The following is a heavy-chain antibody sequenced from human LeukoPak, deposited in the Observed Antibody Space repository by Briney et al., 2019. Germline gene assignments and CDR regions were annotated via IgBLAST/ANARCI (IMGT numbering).Heavy chain of an antibody. J-gene: IGHJ3*01. D-gene: IGHD1-14*01. V-gene: IGHV3-48*01. CDR3: AREISRRNQVLSGAFDL. Sequence: GGSLRLSCAASGFTFSDYSMDWVRQAPGKGLEWISYISSTSSTIYYADSVKGRFTISRDNAGTSLFLQMNGLRADDTALYYCAREISRRNQVLSGAFDLWGQGTMVTVPS. CDR2: ISSTSSTI. CDR1: GFTFSDYS.